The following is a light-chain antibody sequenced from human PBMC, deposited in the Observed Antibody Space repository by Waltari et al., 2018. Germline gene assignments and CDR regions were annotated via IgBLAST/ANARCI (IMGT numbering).Light chain of an antibody. CDR1: QSVSSY. V-gene: IGKV3-11*01. CDR3: QQRSNWPPLT. J-gene: IGKJ4*01. CDR2: DAS. Sequence: EIVLQHHPATLSLSPGERATLSCRASQSVSSYLAWYQQNPGQAPRLLIYDASNRATGIPARFSGSGSGTDFTLTISSLEPEDFAVYYCQQRSNWPPLTFGGGTKVEIK.